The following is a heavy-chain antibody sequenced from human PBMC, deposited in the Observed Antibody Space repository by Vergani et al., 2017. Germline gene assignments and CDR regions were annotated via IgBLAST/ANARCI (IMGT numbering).Heavy chain of an antibody. Sequence: QVQLQESGPGLVKPSQTLSLTCTVSGASMSSVGYYWTWIRQPAGKGLEWIGRIYTSGSTNYNPSLKSRVTMTTDTSTSTGHMELRGLRSDDTAVYYCARDLFHDDTSGRSAYWGQGTLVTVSS. CDR3: ARDLFHDDTSGRSAY. D-gene: IGHD3-22*01. V-gene: IGHV4-61*02. CDR1: GASMSSVGYY. CDR2: IYTSGST. J-gene: IGHJ4*02.